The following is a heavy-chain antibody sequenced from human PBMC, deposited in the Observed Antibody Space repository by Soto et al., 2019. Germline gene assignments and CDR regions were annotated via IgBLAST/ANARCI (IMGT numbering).Heavy chain of an antibody. CDR2: IYHSGST. V-gene: IGHV4-30-2*01. CDR3: ASLRSGWGIDY. J-gene: IGHJ4*02. CDR1: GGSISSGGYS. Sequence: QLQLQESGSGLVKPSQTLSLTCAVSGGSISSGGYSWSWIRQPPGKGLEWIGYIYHSGSTYYNPYLKSRVTISVDRSKNQCSLKLSSVTAADTAVYYCASLRSGWGIDYWGQGTLVTVSS. D-gene: IGHD6-19*01.